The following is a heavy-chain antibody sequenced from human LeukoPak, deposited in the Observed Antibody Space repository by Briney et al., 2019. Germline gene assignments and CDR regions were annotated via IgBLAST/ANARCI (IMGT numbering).Heavy chain of an antibody. CDR2: ISAYNGNT. J-gene: IGHJ3*02. V-gene: IGHV1-18*01. Sequence: GASVTVSCKASGYTFTSYGISWVRQAPGQGLEWMGWISAYNGNTNYAQKLQGRVTMTTDTSTSTAYMELRSLRSDDTAVYYCARIDSGSYYVSPDDAFDIWGQGTMVTVSS. CDR1: GYTFTSYG. D-gene: IGHD1-26*01. CDR3: ARIDSGSYYVSPDDAFDI.